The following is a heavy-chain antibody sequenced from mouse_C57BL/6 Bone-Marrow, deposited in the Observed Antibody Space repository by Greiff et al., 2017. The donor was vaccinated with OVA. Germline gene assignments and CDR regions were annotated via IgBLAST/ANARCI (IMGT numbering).Heavy chain of an antibody. V-gene: IGHV1-15*01. J-gene: IGHJ2*01. CDR3: TGWDYGY. Sequence: QVQLQQSGAELARPGASVTLSCKASGYTFTDYEMHWVKQTPVHGLEWIGAIDPETGGTAYNQKFKGKAILTADKSSSTAYMELRSLTSEDSAVYYCTGWDYGYWGQGTTLTVSS. CDR1: GYTFTDYE. D-gene: IGHD2-4*01. CDR2: IDPETGGT.